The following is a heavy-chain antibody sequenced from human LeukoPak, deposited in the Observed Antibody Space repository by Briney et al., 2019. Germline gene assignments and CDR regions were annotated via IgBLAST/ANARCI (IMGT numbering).Heavy chain of an antibody. CDR2: INGGGYNGGVT. J-gene: IGHJ4*02. Sequence: TGGSLRLSCAASGFTFSSYAMSWVRQAPGKGLEWVASINGGGYNGGVTYYADSVRGRSSIFRADSTNTLYLRLESLRVEDTAIYYCAKLMTSSYGSGSRRDHHFDHWGQGTLVTVSS. CDR3: AKLMTSSYGSGSRRDHHFDH. V-gene: IGHV3-23*01. D-gene: IGHD3-10*01. CDR1: GFTFSSYA.